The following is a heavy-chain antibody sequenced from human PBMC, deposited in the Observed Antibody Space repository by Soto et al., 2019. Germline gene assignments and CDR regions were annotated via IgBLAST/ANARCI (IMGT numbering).Heavy chain of an antibody. V-gene: IGHV4-59*12. D-gene: IGHD3-9*01. J-gene: IGHJ6*02. Sequence: SETLSLTCTVSGGSISSYYWSWIRQPPGKGLEWIGYIYYSGSTNYNPSLKSRVTISVDTSKNQFSLKLSSVTAADTAVYYCARSPRDILTGYYSYYYYGMDVWGQGTTVTVSS. CDR2: IYYSGST. CDR1: GGSISSYY. CDR3: ARSPRDILTGYYSYYYYGMDV.